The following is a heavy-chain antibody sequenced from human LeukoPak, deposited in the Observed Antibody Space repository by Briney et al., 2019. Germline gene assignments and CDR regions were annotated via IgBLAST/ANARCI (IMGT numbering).Heavy chain of an antibody. V-gene: IGHV3-23*01. CDR3: AKTGGIAAAH. CDR1: GFTFSTYG. J-gene: IGHJ4*02. D-gene: IGHD6-13*01. CDR2: ISGSGGST. Sequence: GGSLRLSCAASGFTFSTYGMTWVRQAPGKGLEWVSAISGSGGSTYYADSVKGRFTISRDNSKNTLYLQMNSLRAEDTALYYCAKTGGIAAAHWGQGALVTVSS.